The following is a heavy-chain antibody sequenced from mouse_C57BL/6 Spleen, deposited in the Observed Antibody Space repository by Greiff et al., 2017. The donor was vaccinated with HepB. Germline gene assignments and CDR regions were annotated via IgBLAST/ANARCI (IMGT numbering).Heavy chain of an antibody. Sequence: QVQLQQPGAELVMPGASVKLSCKASGYTFTSYWMHWVKQRPGQGLEWIGEIDPSDSYTNYNQKFKGKSTLTVDKSSSTAYMQLSSLTSEDSAVYYCARLGTTVALDYWGQGTTLTVSS. D-gene: IGHD1-1*01. J-gene: IGHJ2*01. CDR2: IDPSDSYT. CDR3: ARLGTTVALDY. CDR1: GYTFTSYW. V-gene: IGHV1-69*01.